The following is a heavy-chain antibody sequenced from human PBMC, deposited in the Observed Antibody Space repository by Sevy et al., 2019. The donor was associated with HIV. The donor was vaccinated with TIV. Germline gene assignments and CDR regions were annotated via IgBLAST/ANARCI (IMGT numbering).Heavy chain of an antibody. CDR3: AREGYGSGSYYKGLYYYYYGMDV. V-gene: IGHV3-7*03. J-gene: IGHJ6*02. D-gene: IGHD3-10*01. CDR2: IKQDGSEK. Sequence: GGSLRLSCAASGFTFSSYWMSWVRQAPGKGLEWVANIKQDGSEKYYVDSVKGRFTISRDNAKNSLYLQMNSLRAEDTAVYYCAREGYGSGSYYKGLYYYYYGMDVWGQGTTVTVSS. CDR1: GFTFSSYW.